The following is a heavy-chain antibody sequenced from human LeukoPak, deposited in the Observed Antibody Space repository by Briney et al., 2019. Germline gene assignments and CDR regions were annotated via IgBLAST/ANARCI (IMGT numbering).Heavy chain of an antibody. D-gene: IGHD2-21*02. CDR2: INHSGST. CDR1: GGSISSYY. CDR3: ARCGGDCYPVDY. V-gene: IGHV4-34*01. Sequence: SETLSLTCTVSGGSISSYYWSWIRQPPGKGLEWIGEINHSGSTNYNPSLKSRVTISVDTSKNQFSLKLSSVTAADTAVYYCARCGGDCYPVDYWGQGTLVTVSS. J-gene: IGHJ4*02.